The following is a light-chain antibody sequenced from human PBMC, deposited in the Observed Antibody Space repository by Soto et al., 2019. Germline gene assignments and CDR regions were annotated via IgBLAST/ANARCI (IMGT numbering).Light chain of an antibody. V-gene: IGKV1-5*01. Sequence: DIQMTQSPSTLSVSVGDRVTITCRASQSISNWLAWYQQRPGKAPKLLIYDASTLASWVPSRFSGSGSGTEFTLTISGLRPDDFATYYCQQYNTYSYTFGQGTKLEIK. J-gene: IGKJ2*01. CDR2: DAS. CDR3: QQYNTYSYT. CDR1: QSISNW.